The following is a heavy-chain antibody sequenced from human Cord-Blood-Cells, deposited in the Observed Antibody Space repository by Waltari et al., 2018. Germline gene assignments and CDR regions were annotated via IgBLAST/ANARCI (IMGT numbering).Heavy chain of an antibody. D-gene: IGHD4-17*01. CDR3: ARYGDYGYFDL. V-gene: IGHV1-2*06. CDR2: INPNGGGT. Sequence: QVQLVQSGAEVKKPGASVKVSCKASGYTFTGYYMHWVRQAPGQGLEWMGRINPNGGGTNYGQKFQGRVTMTRDTSISTAYMELSRLRSDDTAVYYCARYGDYGYFDLWGRGTLVTVSS. CDR1: GYTFTGYY. J-gene: IGHJ2*01.